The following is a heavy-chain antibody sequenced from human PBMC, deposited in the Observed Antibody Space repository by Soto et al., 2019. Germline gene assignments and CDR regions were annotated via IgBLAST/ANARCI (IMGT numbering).Heavy chain of an antibody. D-gene: IGHD6-6*01. CDR1: GFTFSSYS. CDR3: ARALARMSGGFGY. Sequence: EVQLVESGGGLVKPGGSLRLSCAASGFTFSSYSMNWVRQAPGKGLEWVSSISSSSSYIYYADSVKGRFTISRDNAKNSLYMQMNSLRAEDTAVYYCARALARMSGGFGYWGQGTLVTVSS. J-gene: IGHJ4*02. CDR2: ISSSSSYI. V-gene: IGHV3-21*01.